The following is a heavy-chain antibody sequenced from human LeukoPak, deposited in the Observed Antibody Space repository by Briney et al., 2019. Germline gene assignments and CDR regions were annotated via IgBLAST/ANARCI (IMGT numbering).Heavy chain of an antibody. CDR1: GGSVSSGSYY. D-gene: IGHD1-14*01. V-gene: IGHV4-61*01. Sequence: PSETLSLTCTVSGGSVSSGSYYWSWIRQPPGKGLEWIGYIYYSGSTNYNPSLKSRVTISVDTSKNQFSLKLSSVTAADTAVYYCARFGRTHYYYYGMDVWGQGTTVTVSS. CDR2: IYYSGST. CDR3: ARFGRTHYYYYGMDV. J-gene: IGHJ6*02.